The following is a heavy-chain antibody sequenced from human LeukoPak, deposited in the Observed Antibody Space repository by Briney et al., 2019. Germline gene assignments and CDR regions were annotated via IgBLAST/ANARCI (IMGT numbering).Heavy chain of an antibody. Sequence: GESLKISCKGSGYSFTSYWIGWVRQMPGKGLEWMGIIYPGDSDTRYSPSFQGQVTFSADKSINTAYLQWSSLKASDTAIYYCARGSGDYDILTGGDWFDPWGQGTLVTVSS. CDR2: IYPGDSDT. D-gene: IGHD3-9*01. CDR3: ARGSGDYDILTGGDWFDP. V-gene: IGHV5-51*01. J-gene: IGHJ5*02. CDR1: GYSFTSYW.